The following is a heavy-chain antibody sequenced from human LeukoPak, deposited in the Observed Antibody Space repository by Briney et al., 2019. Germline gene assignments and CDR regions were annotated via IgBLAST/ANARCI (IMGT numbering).Heavy chain of an antibody. CDR1: RFTLSYYW. CDR2: LNSDGGYT. J-gene: IGHJ4*02. CDR3: VADNGAY. D-gene: IGHD1-26*01. Sequence: GGSLRLSCAASRFTLSYYWMHWVGHAPGKGLVWVSRLNSDGGYTNYADSVKGRFTISRDNAKNTLYMQMNSLRAEDSAVYYCVADNGAYWGQGTLVTVSS. V-gene: IGHV3-74*01.